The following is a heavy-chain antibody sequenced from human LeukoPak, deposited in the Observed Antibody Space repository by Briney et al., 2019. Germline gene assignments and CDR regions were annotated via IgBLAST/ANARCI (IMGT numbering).Heavy chain of an antibody. CDR1: GYTFSNYG. Sequence: ASVKVSCKASGYTFSNYGIAWVRQAPGQGLGRMGWISGYKGDTNYAQELQGRVTMTTNTSTSTAYMELMSLTSDDTAVYYCARDGLAYCSGGSCSYDYWGQGTLVTVSS. CDR2: ISGYKGDT. J-gene: IGHJ4*02. CDR3: ARDGLAYCSGGSCSYDY. V-gene: IGHV1-18*01. D-gene: IGHD2-15*01.